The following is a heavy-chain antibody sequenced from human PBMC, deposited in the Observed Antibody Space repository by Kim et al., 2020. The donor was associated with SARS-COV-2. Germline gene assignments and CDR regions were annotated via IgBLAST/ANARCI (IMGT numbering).Heavy chain of an antibody. CDR3: ARDQRDGYTSYYYGMDV. CDR2: INPNSGGT. J-gene: IGHJ6*02. D-gene: IGHD5-12*01. CDR1: GYTFTGYY. V-gene: IGHV1-2*02. Sequence: ASVKVSCKASGYTFTGYYMHWVRQAPGQGLEWMGWINPNSGGTNYAQKFQGRVTMTRDTSISTAYMELSRLRSDDTAVYYCARDQRDGYTSYYYGMDVWGQGTTVTVSS.